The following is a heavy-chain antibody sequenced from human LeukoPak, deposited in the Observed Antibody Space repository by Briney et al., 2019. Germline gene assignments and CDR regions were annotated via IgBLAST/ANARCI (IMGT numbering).Heavy chain of an antibody. V-gene: IGHV4-38-2*01. CDR3: AKRRDAFDV. Sequence: SETLSLTCAVSGFSVSNGYYWGWIPQSPGKGLEWIGSIYHSGTTFYNPSLKSRLTISLDTSKNQFSLKLTSVTAADTSIYYCAKRRDAFDVWGQGTMVTVSS. J-gene: IGHJ3*01. CDR2: IYHSGTT. CDR1: GFSVSNGYY.